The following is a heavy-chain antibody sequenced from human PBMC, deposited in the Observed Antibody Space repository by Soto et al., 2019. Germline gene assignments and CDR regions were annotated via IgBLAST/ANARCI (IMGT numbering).Heavy chain of an antibody. Sequence: GGSLRLSCAISGFSVSSNYLSWVRQAPGKGLEWVSVHYSGGSTYYADSVQGRFTISRDKSNNTLYLQMRRVRAEDTAVYFCARHRHPRGTVGATSPLDPWGQGTQVTVSS. CDR3: ARHRHPRGTVGATSPLDP. V-gene: IGHV3-53*01. J-gene: IGHJ5*02. D-gene: IGHD1-26*01. CDR2: HYSGGST. CDR1: GFSVSSNY.